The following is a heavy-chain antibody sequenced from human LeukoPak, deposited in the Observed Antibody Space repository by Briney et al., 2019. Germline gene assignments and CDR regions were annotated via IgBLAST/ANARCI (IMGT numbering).Heavy chain of an antibody. Sequence: SETLSLTCTVSGGSISSGDYYWSWIRQPPGKGLEWIGYIYYSGSTNYNPSLKSRVTISVDTSKNQFSLKLSSVTAADTAAYYCARESGNEDWFDPWGQGTLVTVSS. D-gene: IGHD1-1*01. CDR1: GGSISSGDYY. V-gene: IGHV4-61*08. J-gene: IGHJ5*02. CDR2: IYYSGST. CDR3: ARESGNEDWFDP.